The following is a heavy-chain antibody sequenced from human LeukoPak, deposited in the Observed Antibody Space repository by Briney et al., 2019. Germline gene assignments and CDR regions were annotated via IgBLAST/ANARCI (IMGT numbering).Heavy chain of an antibody. Sequence: PGGSLRLSCAASGFTFSSYGMHWVRQAPGKGLEWVAVTSYDGSNKYYADSVKGRFTISRDNSKNTLYLQMNSLRAEDTAVYYCAKENTVTTGFDYWGQGTLVAVSS. V-gene: IGHV3-30*18. CDR2: TSYDGSNK. CDR3: AKENTVTTGFDY. D-gene: IGHD4-17*01. CDR1: GFTFSSYG. J-gene: IGHJ4*02.